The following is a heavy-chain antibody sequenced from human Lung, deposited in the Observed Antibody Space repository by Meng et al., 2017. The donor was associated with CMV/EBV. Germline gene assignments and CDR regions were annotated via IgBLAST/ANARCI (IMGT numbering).Heavy chain of an antibody. D-gene: IGHD6-19*01. CDR1: GGSISSSNW. V-gene: IGHV4-4*02. CDR3: ASFPPPGKQWLVTDY. Sequence: QGQLQGSGRGLVKPSGTLSLTCAGAGGSISSSNWWSWVRQPPGKGLEWIGEIYHSGSTNYNPSLKSRVTISVDKSKNQFSLKLSSVTAADTAVYYCASFPPPGKQWLVTDYWGQGTLVTVSS. CDR2: IYHSGST. J-gene: IGHJ4*02.